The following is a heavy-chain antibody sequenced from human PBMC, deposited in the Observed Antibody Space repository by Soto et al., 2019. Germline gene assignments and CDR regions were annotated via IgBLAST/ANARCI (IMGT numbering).Heavy chain of an antibody. CDR3: AKDSGAFYYDSSGYYPPFGYFDY. D-gene: IGHD3-22*01. V-gene: IGHV3-23*01. J-gene: IGHJ4*02. CDR2: ISGSGGST. CDR1: GFTFSSYA. Sequence: GGSLRLSCAASGFTFSSYAMSWVRQAPGKGLEWVSAISGSGGSTYYADSVKGRFTISRDNSKNTLYLQMNSLRAEDTAVYYCAKDSGAFYYDSSGYYPPFGYFDYWGQGTLVTVSS.